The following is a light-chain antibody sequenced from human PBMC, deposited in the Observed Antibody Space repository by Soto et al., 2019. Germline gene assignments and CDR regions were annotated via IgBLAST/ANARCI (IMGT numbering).Light chain of an antibody. CDR2: GAS. CDR3: QQYSSWLWT. J-gene: IGKJ1*01. V-gene: IGKV3-15*01. Sequence: IVMTQSPATLSLSPGERANLSCMASQSVGTKLAWYQQTPGQAPRLLIYGASNRATCVPARISGSVSGTEFTLTIASLQSEDFAVYYCQQYSSWLWTFGQGTKVDIK. CDR1: QSVGTK.